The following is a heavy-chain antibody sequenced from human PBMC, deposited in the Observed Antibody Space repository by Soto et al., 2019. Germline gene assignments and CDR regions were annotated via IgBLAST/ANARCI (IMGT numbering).Heavy chain of an antibody. CDR2: IGDSGTTT. CDR3: ARDQGWSEVDTAMVTWFDP. J-gene: IGHJ5*02. V-gene: IGHV3-23*01. CDR1: GFTFSSYA. Sequence: PGGSLRLSCAASGFTFSSYAMKWVRQAPGKGLEWVSLIGDSGTTTYYADSVKGRFTISRDNSKNTLFLEMNSLRAEDTAVYYCARDQGWSEVDTAMVTWFDPWGQGTLVTVSS. D-gene: IGHD5-18*01.